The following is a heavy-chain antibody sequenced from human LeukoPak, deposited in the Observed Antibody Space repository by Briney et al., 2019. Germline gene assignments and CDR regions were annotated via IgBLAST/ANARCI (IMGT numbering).Heavy chain of an antibody. Sequence: SETLSLTCTVSGGSISIYYWSWIRQPPGKGLEWIGYIYYSGSTNYNPSLKSRVTISVDTSKNQFSLKLSSVTAAATAVYYCAREERWLQKRGPYDAFDIWGQGTMVTVSS. D-gene: IGHD5-24*01. CDR1: GGSISIYY. CDR3: AREERWLQKRGPYDAFDI. V-gene: IGHV4-59*01. CDR2: IYYSGST. J-gene: IGHJ3*02.